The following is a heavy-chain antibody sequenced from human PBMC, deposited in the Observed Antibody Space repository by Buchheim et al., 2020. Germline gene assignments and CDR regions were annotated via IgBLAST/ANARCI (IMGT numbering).Heavy chain of an antibody. CDR3: ARDGWRYCSGGSCYSFDY. D-gene: IGHD2-15*01. Sequence: QVQLVESGGGVVQPGRSLRLSCAASGFTFSSYAMHWVRQAPGKGLEWVAVISYDGSNKYYADYVKGRFTISRDNSKNTLYLQMNSLRAEDTAVYYCARDGWRYCSGGSCYSFDYWGQGTL. CDR2: ISYDGSNK. CDR1: GFTFSSYA. V-gene: IGHV3-30*04. J-gene: IGHJ4*02.